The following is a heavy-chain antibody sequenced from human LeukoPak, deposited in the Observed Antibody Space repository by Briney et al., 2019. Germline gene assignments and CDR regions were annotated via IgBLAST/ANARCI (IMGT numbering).Heavy chain of an antibody. CDR1: GYTFTSYA. D-gene: IGHD1-1*01. CDR2: INAGNGNT. J-gene: IGHJ4*02. Sequence: GASVKVSCKASGYTFTSYAMHWVRQAPGQRLEWMGWINAGNGNTKYSQKFQGRVTITRDTSASTAYMELSSLRSEDTAVYYCARGLERRPPYDYWGQGTLVTVSS. V-gene: IGHV1-3*01. CDR3: ARGLERRPPYDY.